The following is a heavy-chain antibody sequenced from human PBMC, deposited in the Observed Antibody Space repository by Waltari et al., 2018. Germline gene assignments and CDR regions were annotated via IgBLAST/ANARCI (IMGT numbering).Heavy chain of an antibody. Sequence: EVQLLQSGGSLIEPGGSLRLSCVASGFSFSTYEMSWVRQAPGKGLGVVSVLDKGYNPNYADSLKGRFTISRDNSKNTLYLELNSRRVEDTAIYFCVKGGWLDDWGQGTLVTVSS. CDR1: GFSFSTYE. V-gene: IGHV3-23*03. CDR3: VKGGWLDD. CDR2: LDKGYNP. J-gene: IGHJ5*02.